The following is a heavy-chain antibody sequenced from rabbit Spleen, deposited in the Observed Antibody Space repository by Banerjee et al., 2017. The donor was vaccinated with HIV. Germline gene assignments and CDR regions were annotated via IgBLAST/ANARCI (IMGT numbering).Heavy chain of an antibody. Sequence: QEHLVESGGGLVQPEGSLTLTCKASGFSFSDRDVMCWVRQAPGKGLEWIACINAATGKPVDATWAKGRFTISRTSSTTVTLRMTSLTAADTATYFCARDLVGVIGWNFYLWGPGTLVTVS. D-gene: IGHD1-1*01. J-gene: IGHJ4*01. V-gene: IGHV1S45*01. CDR2: INAATGKP. CDR1: GFSFSDRDV. CDR3: ARDLVGVIGWNFYL.